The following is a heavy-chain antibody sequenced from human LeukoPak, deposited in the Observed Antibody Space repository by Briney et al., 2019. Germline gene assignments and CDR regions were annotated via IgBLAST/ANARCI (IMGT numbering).Heavy chain of an antibody. V-gene: IGHV3-7*03. CDR1: GFTFSSYW. J-gene: IGHJ6*03. CDR3: AKSSGVTIYYYYMDV. Sequence: GGSLRLSCAASGFTFSSYWMSWVRQAPGKGLEWVANIKQDGSEKYYVDSVKGRFTISRDNAKNSLYLQMNSLRAEDTAVYYCAKSSGVTIYYYYMDVWGKGTTVTVSS. D-gene: IGHD4-11*01. CDR2: IKQDGSEK.